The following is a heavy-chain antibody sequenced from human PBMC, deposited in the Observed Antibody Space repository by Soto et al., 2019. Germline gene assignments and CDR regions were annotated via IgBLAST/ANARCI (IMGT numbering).Heavy chain of an antibody. CDR2: ISAYNGNT. V-gene: IGHV1-18*01. CDR1: GYTFTSYG. J-gene: IGHJ4*02. CDR3: ARSHVDIVATIKWAVGDDY. D-gene: IGHD5-12*01. Sequence: QVQLVQSGAEVKKPGASVKVSCKASGYTFTSYGISWVRQAPGQGLEWMGWISAYNGNTNYAQKLQDRVTMTTDTSTSTAYMELRSLRSDDTAVYYCARSHVDIVATIKWAVGDDYWGQGTLVTVSS.